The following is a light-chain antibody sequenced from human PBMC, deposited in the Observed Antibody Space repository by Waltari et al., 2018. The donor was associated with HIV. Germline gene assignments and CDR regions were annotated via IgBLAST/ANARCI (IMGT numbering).Light chain of an antibody. CDR1: SSNIERNY. CDR2: KDN. V-gene: IGLV1-47*01. J-gene: IGLJ3*02. CDR3: AVWDESLDGWL. Sequence: QSELTQSPSASGTPGQRITISCSGSSSNIERNYVYWYKQFPGATPKVLIYKDNERPSGVPDRISGSKSGTSASLLISGLRSDDEADYYCAVWDESLDGWLFGEGTKLTVL.